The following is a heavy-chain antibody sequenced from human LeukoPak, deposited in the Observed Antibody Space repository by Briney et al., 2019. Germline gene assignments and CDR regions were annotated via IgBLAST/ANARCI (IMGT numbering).Heavy chain of an antibody. CDR3: ARERIAAAGKDGMDV. D-gene: IGHD6-13*01. V-gene: IGHV1-46*01. J-gene: IGHJ6*02. CDR2: ISPSGGST. CDR1: GYTFTSYY. Sequence: GASVKISCKASGYTFTSYYIYWMRQAPGQGLEWMGIISPSGGSTSYPQKFQGRVTMTRDTSTSTVYMELSSLRSEDTAVYYCARERIAAAGKDGMDVWGQGTTVTVSS.